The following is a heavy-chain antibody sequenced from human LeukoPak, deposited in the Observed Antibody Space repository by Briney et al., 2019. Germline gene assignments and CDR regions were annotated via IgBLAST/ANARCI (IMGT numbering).Heavy chain of an antibody. V-gene: IGHV3-23*01. CDR2: ISERGGST. J-gene: IGHJ4*02. Sequence: GGSLRLSCVVSGISLSNYAMTWVRQAPGKGLEWVSYISERGGSTTYADSVKGRFTISRDSSLNTLYLQMNNLRAEDTAVYYCAKDTSARRGSLNGWGQGTLVTVSS. CDR3: AKDTSARRGSLNG. CDR1: GISLSNYA. D-gene: IGHD3-16*02.